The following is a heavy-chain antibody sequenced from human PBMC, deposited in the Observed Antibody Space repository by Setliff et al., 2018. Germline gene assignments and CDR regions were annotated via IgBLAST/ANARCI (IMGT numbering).Heavy chain of an antibody. CDR3: ANCRYQVPYAY. V-gene: IGHV4-39*01. CDR1: GDSISSISYY. Sequence: ASETLSLTCTVPGDSISSISYYWGWIRQPPGTGLEWFGTIYDSGKTYYNPSLKRRVTISVDTSKNQFSLKLNSVTAADTGVYYCANCRYQVPYAYWGQGTLVTVSS. D-gene: IGHD2-2*01. J-gene: IGHJ4*02. CDR2: IYDSGKT.